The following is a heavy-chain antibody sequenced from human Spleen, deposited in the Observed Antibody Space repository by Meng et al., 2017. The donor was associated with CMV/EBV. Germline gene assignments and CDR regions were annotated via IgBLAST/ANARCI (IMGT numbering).Heavy chain of an antibody. CDR3: ARALGRWLTGDNYYYGMDV. CDR1: GGTFSSYT. Sequence: SVKVSCKASGGTFSSYTISWVRQAPGQGLEWMGRIIPILGIANYAQKFQGRVTITADKSTSTAYMELSSRRSEDTAVYYCARALGRWLTGDNYYYGMDVWGQGTTVTVSS. J-gene: IGHJ6*02. CDR2: IIPILGIA. D-gene: IGHD7-27*01. V-gene: IGHV1-69*02.